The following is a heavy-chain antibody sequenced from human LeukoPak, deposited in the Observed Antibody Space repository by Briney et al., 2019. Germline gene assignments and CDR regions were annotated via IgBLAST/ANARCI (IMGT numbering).Heavy chain of an antibody. Sequence: SVKVSCKASGGTFSSYAISWVRQVPGQGLEWMGRIIPIFGTANYAQKFQGRVTITTDESTSTAYMELSSLRSEDTAVYYCAVVPITMVVVVMEAFDIWGQGTMVTVSS. V-gene: IGHV1-69*05. CDR1: GGTFSSYA. CDR2: IIPIFGTA. J-gene: IGHJ3*02. CDR3: AVVPITMVVVVMEAFDI. D-gene: IGHD3-22*01.